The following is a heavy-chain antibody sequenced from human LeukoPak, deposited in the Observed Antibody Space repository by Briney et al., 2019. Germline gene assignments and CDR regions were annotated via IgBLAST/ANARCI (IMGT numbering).Heavy chain of an antibody. CDR2: INPNSGGT. Sequence: ASVKVSCKASGYTFTGYYMHWLRQAPGQGLEWMGWINPNSGGTNYAQKFQGRVTMTRDTSISTAYMELSRLRSDDTAVYYCASPTATGAYYYYGMDVWGQGTTVTVSS. D-gene: IGHD2-15*01. CDR3: ASPTATGAYYYYGMDV. J-gene: IGHJ6*02. CDR1: GYTFTGYY. V-gene: IGHV1-2*02.